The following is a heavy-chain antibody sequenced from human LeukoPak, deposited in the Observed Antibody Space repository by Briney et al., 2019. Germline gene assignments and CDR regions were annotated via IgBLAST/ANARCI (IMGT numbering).Heavy chain of an antibody. CDR1: GFSFKTYG. J-gene: IGHJ4*02. CDR3: ASGLVGGSFDY. CDR2: IWYDGSNR. V-gene: IGHV3-33*03. D-gene: IGHD3-10*01. Sequence: GGSLRLSCAASGFSFKTYGMHWVRQAPGRGLEWVAIIWYDGSNRFYAGSVKGRFTISRDNSKSTLYLQMNSLRAEDTAVYFCASGLVGGSFDYWGQGTLVTVFS.